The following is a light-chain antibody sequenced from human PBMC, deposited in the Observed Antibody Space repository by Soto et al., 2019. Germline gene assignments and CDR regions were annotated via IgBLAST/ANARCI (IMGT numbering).Light chain of an antibody. J-gene: IGKJ1*01. CDR2: GAS. CDR3: QQYNNWPPA. CDR1: QSVSGN. Sequence: EIVMTQSPATLSVSPGERATLSSRASQSVSGNLAWYQQKPGQAPRLLIYGASTRATAIPARFSGSGSGTEFTLTISSLQSEDFVVYYCQQYNNWPPAFGQGTKVEIK. V-gene: IGKV3-15*01.